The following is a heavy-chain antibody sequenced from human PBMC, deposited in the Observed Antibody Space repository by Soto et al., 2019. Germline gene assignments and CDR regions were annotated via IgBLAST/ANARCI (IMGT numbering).Heavy chain of an antibody. V-gene: IGHV3-30*18. D-gene: IGHD3-10*01. CDR1: GFTFSSYG. CDR3: AKVRLPKRSSRSYYGMDV. Sequence: PGGSLRLSCAASGFTFSSYGMHWVRQAPGKGLEWVAVISYDGSNKYYADSVKGRFTISRDNSKNTLCLQMNSLRAEDTAVYYCAKVRLPKRSSRSYYGMDVWGQGTTVTVSS. CDR2: ISYDGSNK. J-gene: IGHJ6*02.